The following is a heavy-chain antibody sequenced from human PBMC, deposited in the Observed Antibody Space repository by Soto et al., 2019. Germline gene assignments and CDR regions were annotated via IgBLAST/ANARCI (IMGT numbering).Heavy chain of an antibody. Sequence: QVQLQESGPGLVKPSGTLSLTCAVSGGSISSTNWWNWVRQPPGKGLEWIGEIDHSGSTNYNPSLKRXXTXSXXKPKTQFSLKLSSVTAADTAVYYCVRDSGNGWKDYWGQGTLVTVSS. CDR3: VRDSGNGWKDY. V-gene: IGHV4-4*02. D-gene: IGHD6-19*01. CDR1: GGSISSTNW. J-gene: IGHJ4*02. CDR2: IDHSGST.